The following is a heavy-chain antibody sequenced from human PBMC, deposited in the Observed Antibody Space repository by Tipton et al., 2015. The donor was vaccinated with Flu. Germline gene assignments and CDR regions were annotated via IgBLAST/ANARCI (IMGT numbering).Heavy chain of an antibody. CDR2: IYYSGST. J-gene: IGHJ6*02. Sequence: TLSLTCTVSGGSISSFYWSWIRQPPGKGLEWIGYIYYSGSTNYNPSLKSRVTISVDTSKNQFSLKLSSETAADTAVYYCARDGGIVGVKGGMDVWGQGTTVTVSS. D-gene: IGHD1-26*01. V-gene: IGHV4-59*01. CDR3: ARDGGIVGVKGGMDV. CDR1: GGSISSFY.